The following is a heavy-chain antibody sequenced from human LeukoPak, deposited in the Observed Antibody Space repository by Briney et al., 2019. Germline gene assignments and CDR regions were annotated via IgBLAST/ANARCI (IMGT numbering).Heavy chain of an antibody. Sequence: GGSLRLSCAASGFTFSSYAMSWVRQAPGKGLEWVSATSSNGGNTYYADSVKGRFSVSRDNSKNTLYLEMNSLRVDDTAVYYCAKDIVVVPAAIRAVATIRDYWGQGTLVTVSS. J-gene: IGHJ4*02. V-gene: IGHV3-23*01. CDR3: AKDIVVVPAAIRAVATIRDY. CDR2: TSSNGGNT. CDR1: GFTFSSYA. D-gene: IGHD2-2*02.